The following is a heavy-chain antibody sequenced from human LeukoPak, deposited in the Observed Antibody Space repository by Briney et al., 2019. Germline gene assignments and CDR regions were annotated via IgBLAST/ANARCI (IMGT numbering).Heavy chain of an antibody. CDR3: ARGPLYYYDSSGYLYDY. Sequence: GASVKVSCKASGYTFTGYYMHWVRQAPGQGLEWMGWINPNSGGTNYAQKFQGRVTMTRDTSISTAYMELSRLRSDDTAVYYCARGPLYYYDSSGYLYDYWGQGTLVTVSS. D-gene: IGHD3-22*01. V-gene: IGHV1-2*02. CDR2: INPNSGGT. J-gene: IGHJ4*02. CDR1: GYTFTGYY.